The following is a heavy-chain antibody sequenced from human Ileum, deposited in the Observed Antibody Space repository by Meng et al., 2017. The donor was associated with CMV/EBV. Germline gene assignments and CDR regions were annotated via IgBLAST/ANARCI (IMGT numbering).Heavy chain of an antibody. CDR1: FSRYT. J-gene: IGHJ5*02. CDR2: IIPILGIA. V-gene: IGHV1-69*02. Sequence: FSRYTISWVRQAPGQGLEWMGRIIPILGIANYAQKFQGRVTITADKSTSTAYMELSSLRSEDTAVYYCARSYHYYYGSGSPSAWFDPWGQGTLVTVSS. CDR3: ARSYHYYYGSGSPSAWFDP. D-gene: IGHD3-10*01.